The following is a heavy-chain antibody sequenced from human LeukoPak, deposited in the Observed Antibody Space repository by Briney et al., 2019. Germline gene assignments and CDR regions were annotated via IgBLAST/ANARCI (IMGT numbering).Heavy chain of an antibody. CDR3: ARATIFGVVSYYMDV. CDR2: IYYSGST. J-gene: IGHJ6*03. Sequence: PSETLSLTCTVSGGSISSYYWSWIRQPPGKGLEGIGCIYYSGSTNYNPSLKSRVTISVDTSKNQFSLKLSSVTAADTAVYYCARATIFGVVSYYMDVWGKGTTVTVSS. CDR1: GGSISSYY. D-gene: IGHD3-3*01. V-gene: IGHV4-59*01.